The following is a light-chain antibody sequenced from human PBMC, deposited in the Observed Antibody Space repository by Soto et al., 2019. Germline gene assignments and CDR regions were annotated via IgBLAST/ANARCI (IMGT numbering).Light chain of an antibody. CDR3: QQYGTWWT. J-gene: IGKJ1*01. V-gene: IGKV3-15*01. CDR2: GAS. Sequence: EIVMTQSPATLSVSPGERATLSCSASQSVSSNLAWYQQKPGQAPRLLIYGASTRATGIPARFSVNGSGTEFTLTISSLQSEDFAVYYGQQYGTWWTFGQGTKVEIK. CDR1: QSVSSN.